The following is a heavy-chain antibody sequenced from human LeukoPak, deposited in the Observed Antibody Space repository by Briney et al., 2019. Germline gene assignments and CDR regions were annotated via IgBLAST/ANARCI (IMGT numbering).Heavy chain of an antibody. D-gene: IGHD1-26*01. CDR3: AQWSRYFDY. CDR1: GFTFSNYA. Sequence: GGSLRLSCAASGFTFSNYAMSWVRQAPGKGLEWVSAISGSGYSTYYADSVKGRFTISRDNSKNTLYLQMNSLRAEDTALYFCAQWSRYFDYWGQGTLVTVSS. CDR2: ISGSGYST. V-gene: IGHV3-23*01. J-gene: IGHJ4*02.